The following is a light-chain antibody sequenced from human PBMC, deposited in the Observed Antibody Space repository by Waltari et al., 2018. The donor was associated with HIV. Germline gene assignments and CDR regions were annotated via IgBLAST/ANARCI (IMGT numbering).Light chain of an antibody. J-gene: IGLJ1*01. CDR3: SSYTSGSANV. V-gene: IGLV2-14*03. CDR1: SSDVGGYNY. CDR2: DVS. Sequence: QSALTQPASVSGSPGQSITISCTGTSSDVGGYNYVSWYQQHPGKATKLMIYDVSNGPSGVSNRFSGSKSGNAASLTISGRQAENEADYYCSSYTSGSANVFGTGTKVTVL.